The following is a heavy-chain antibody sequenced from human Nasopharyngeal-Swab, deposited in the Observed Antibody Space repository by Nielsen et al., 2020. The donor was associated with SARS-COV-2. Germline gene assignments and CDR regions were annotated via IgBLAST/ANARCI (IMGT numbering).Heavy chain of an antibody. CDR2: ISSSSSTI. Sequence: VRQAPGKGLEWVSYISSSSSTIYYADSVKGRFTISRDNAKNSLYPQMNSLRAEDTAVYYCASEGTYCSGGSCYVYWGQGTLVTVSS. CDR3: ASEGTYCSGGSCYVY. V-gene: IGHV3-48*04. D-gene: IGHD2-15*01. J-gene: IGHJ4*02.